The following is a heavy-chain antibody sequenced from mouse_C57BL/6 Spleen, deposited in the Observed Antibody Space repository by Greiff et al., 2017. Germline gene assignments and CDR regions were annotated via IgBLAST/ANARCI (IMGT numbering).Heavy chain of an antibody. CDR1: GFTFSSYA. D-gene: IGHD2-2*01. J-gene: IGHJ1*03. Sequence: VQLKESGGGLVKPGGSLKLSCAASGFTFSSYAMSWVRQTPEKRLEWVATISDGGSYTYYPDNVKGRFTISRDNAKNNLYLQMSHLKSEDTAMYYCARDRDYGYGRYFDVWGTGTTVTVSS. CDR3: ARDRDYGYGRYFDV. V-gene: IGHV5-4*01. CDR2: ISDGGSYT.